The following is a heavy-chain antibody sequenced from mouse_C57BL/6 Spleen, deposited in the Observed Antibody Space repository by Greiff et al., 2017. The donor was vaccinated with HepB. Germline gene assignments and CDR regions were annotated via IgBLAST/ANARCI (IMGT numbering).Heavy chain of an antibody. J-gene: IGHJ3*01. D-gene: IGHD1-1*01. CDR3: ARGYYGSSYPFAY. V-gene: IGHV1-69*01. CDR1: GYTFTSYW. CDR2: IDPSDSYT. Sequence: QVQLQQPGAELVMPGASVKLSCKASGYTFTSYWMHWVKQRPGQGLEWIGEIDPSDSYTNYNQKFKGKSTLTVDKSSSTAYMQLSSLTSEDSAVYYCARGYYGSSYPFAYWGQVTLVTVSA.